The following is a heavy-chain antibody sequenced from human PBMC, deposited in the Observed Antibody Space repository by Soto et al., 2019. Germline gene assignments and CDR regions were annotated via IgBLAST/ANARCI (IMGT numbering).Heavy chain of an antibody. V-gene: IGHV1-69*06. Sequence: GASVKVSCKASGGTCGIDAITGVVRSPLRWLEGVGRIIPIFGTTNYAQNLQGRVTISADKSTLTSYMELHSLTSDDTALYYCARDRTDSGYYTNWLDPWGQGTQVTVSS. CDR2: IIPIFGTT. J-gene: IGHJ5*02. CDR3: ARDRTDSGYYTNWLDP. D-gene: IGHD3-22*01. CDR1: GGTCGIDA.